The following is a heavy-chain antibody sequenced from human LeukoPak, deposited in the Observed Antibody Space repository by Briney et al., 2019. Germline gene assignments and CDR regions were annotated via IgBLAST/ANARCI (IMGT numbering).Heavy chain of an antibody. CDR2: ICNDGHES. CDR3: AKTGSTYVYYYIDV. J-gene: IGHJ6*03. CDR1: GFTFSSLG. D-gene: IGHD1-7*01. Sequence: EAGKSLRLSCVTSGFTFSSLGRDWGRQAPGKGLEWLALICNDGHESQDGDAVRGGFTISRDNSNNTVHLDMKTLRAEDTGVYYCAKTGSTYVYYYIDVWGKGTPVTVSS. V-gene: IGHV3-33*03.